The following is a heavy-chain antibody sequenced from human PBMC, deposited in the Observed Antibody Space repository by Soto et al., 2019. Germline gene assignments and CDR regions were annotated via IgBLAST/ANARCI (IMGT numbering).Heavy chain of an antibody. D-gene: IGHD6-19*01. CDR1: GFTFSNAL. Sequence: VGSLRLSCSSSGFTFSNALMSWVLQAPVKGLEWVGLIKIKTDVGTTDYAAPVKGRFTISRDDSKNTLYLQMNSLKTDDTAVYYCNTDALPSGWQFESWGKGTMVSVSS. CDR2: IKIKTDVGTT. J-gene: IGHJ4*02. V-gene: IGHV3-15*01. CDR3: NTDALPSGWQFES.